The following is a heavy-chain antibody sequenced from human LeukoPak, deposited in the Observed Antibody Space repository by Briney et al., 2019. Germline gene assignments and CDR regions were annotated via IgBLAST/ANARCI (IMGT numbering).Heavy chain of an antibody. CDR3: APEPSGYSSSWYEADY. D-gene: IGHD6-13*01. Sequence: GGSLRLSCAASGFTFSSYSMNWVRQAPGKGLEWVSSISSSSSYIYYADSVKGRFTISRDNAKNSLYLQMNSLRAEDTAVYYCAPEPSGYSSSWYEADYWGQGTLVTVSS. V-gene: IGHV3-21*01. CDR1: GFTFSSYS. CDR2: ISSSSSYI. J-gene: IGHJ4*02.